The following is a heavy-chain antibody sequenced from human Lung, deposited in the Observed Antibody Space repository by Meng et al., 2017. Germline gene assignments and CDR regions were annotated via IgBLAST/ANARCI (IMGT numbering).Heavy chain of an antibody. CDR3: ARGPTTMAHDFDY. CDR2: IKHSGST. V-gene: IGHV4-34*01. J-gene: IGHJ4*02. D-gene: IGHD4-11*01. Sequence: QLQLQQWGAGLLKPSETLSLTCVVSGGSFSDYYWSWIRQPPGKGLEWIGEIKHSGSTNYNPSLESRATISVDTSQNNLSLKLSSVTAADSAVYYCARGPTTMAHDFDYWGQGTLVTVSS. CDR1: GGSFSDYY.